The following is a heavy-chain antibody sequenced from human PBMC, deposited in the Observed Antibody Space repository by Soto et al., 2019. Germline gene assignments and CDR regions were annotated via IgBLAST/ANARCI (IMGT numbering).Heavy chain of an antibody. CDR3: AHRGYGDYPRDNWFDP. Sequence: QITLKESGPTLVKPTQTLTLTCTFSGFSLTTPGAGVGWSRQPPGKALEWLALIYWNDDKRYSTSLKSRLTITKDTSKNQVVLFMTNMNPVDTATYYCAHRGYGDYPRDNWFDPWGQGVPVIVSS. V-gene: IGHV2-5*01. CDR1: GFSLTTPGAG. CDR2: IYWNDDK. J-gene: IGHJ5*02. D-gene: IGHD4-17*01.